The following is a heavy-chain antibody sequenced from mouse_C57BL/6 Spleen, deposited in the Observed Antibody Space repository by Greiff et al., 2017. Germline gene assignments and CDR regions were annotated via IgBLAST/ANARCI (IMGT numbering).Heavy chain of an antibody. CDR1: GYSITSGYY. V-gene: IGHV3-6*01. D-gene: IGHD2-10*01. J-gene: IGHJ4*01. CDR3: ARLAYYYAMDY. CDR2: ISYDGSN. Sequence: EVQLQESGPGLVKPSQSLSLTCSVTGYSITSGYYWNWIRQFPGNKLEWMGYISYDGSNNYNPSLKNRISITRDTSKNQFFLKLNSVTTEDTATYYCARLAYYYAMDYWGQGTSVTVSS.